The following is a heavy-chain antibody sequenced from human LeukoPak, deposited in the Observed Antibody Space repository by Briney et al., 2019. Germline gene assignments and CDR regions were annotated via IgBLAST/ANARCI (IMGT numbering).Heavy chain of an antibody. J-gene: IGHJ4*02. CDR2: IYTSGST. Sequence: SATLSLTCTVSGGSISSYYWSWIRPPPGKGLERIGYIYTSGSTNYNPSLKSRVTISVDTSKNQFSLKLSSVTAADTAVYYCAGLNTGIVGAGEYYFDYWGQGTLVTVSS. V-gene: IGHV4-4*09. CDR1: GGSISSYY. CDR3: AGLNTGIVGAGEYYFDY. D-gene: IGHD1-26*01.